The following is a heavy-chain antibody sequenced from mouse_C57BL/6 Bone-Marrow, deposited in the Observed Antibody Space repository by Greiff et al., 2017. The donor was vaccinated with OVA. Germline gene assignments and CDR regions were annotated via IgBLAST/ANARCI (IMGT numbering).Heavy chain of an antibody. CDR2: IYPRSGNT. Sequence: QVQLQQSGAELARPGASVKLSCKASGYTFTSYGISWVKQRTGQGLEWIGEIYPRSGNTYYNEKFKGKATLTADKSSSTAYMELRSLTSEDSAVYFCAREGTYGYAPLNFAYWGQGTLVTVSA. CDR1: GYTFTSYG. D-gene: IGHD2-2*01. J-gene: IGHJ3*01. CDR3: AREGTYGYAPLNFAY. V-gene: IGHV1-81*01.